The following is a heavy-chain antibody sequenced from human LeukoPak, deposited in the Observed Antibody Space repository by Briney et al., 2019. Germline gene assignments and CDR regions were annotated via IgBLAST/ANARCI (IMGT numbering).Heavy chain of an antibody. J-gene: IGHJ4*02. D-gene: IGHD2-2*01. CDR1: GGSISSYY. V-gene: IGHV4-59*08. Sequence: NPSETLSLTCTVSGGSISSYYWSWIRQPPGKGLEWIGYIYYSGSTNYNPSLKSRVTISVDTSKNQFSLKLSSVTAADTAVYYCASIPRLTYFDYWGQGTLVTVSS. CDR2: IYYSGST. CDR3: ASIPRLTYFDY.